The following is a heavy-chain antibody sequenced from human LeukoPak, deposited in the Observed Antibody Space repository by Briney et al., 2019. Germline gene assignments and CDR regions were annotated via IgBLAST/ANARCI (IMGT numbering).Heavy chain of an antibody. CDR3: AKAKSLIPWELLDY. V-gene: IGHV3-30*18. CDR2: ISYDGSNK. J-gene: IGHJ4*02. Sequence: GGSLRLSCAASGFTFSSYGMHWVRQAPGKGLEWVAVISYDGSNKYYADSVKGRFTISRDNSKNTLYLQMNSLRAEDTAVYYCAKAKSLIPWELLDYWGQGTLVTVSS. D-gene: IGHD1-26*01. CDR1: GFTFSSYG.